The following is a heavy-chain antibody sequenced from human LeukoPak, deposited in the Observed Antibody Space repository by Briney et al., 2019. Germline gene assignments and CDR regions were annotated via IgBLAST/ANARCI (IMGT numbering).Heavy chain of an antibody. Sequence: SETLSLTCAVYGGSFSGYYWSWIRQPPGKGLEWIGEINHRGSTNYNPSLKSRVTISVDTSKNQFSLKLSSVTAAETAVYYCARGPPLIGGSGYYPFDYWGQGTLVTVSS. CDR3: ARGPPLIGGSGYYPFDY. J-gene: IGHJ4*02. D-gene: IGHD3-22*01. CDR2: INHRGST. V-gene: IGHV4-34*01. CDR1: GGSFSGYY.